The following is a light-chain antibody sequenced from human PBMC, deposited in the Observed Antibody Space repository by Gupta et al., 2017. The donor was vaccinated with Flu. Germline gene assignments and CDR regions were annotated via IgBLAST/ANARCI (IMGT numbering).Light chain of an antibody. CDR3: AAWDGSLNAWV. CDR1: NSNIAPNN. Sequence: QSVLIQPPSASGTPGQRVSISCSGSNSNIAPNNVNWFQQLPGMAPKLLIFATNERPSGVPDRFSASKFGTSASLAIGGLQSEDEADYYCAAWDGSLNAWVFGGGTKLTVL. J-gene: IGLJ3*02. CDR2: ATN. V-gene: IGLV1-44*01.